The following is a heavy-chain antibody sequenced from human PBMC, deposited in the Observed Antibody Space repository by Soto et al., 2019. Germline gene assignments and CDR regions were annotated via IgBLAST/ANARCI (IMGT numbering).Heavy chain of an antibody. V-gene: IGHV4-34*01. D-gene: IGHD3-16*02. CDR1: GGSFSGYY. J-gene: IGHJ6*03. CDR3: ARCAFGGVIVDYYYYYMDV. CDR2: INHSGST. Sequence: SEILSLTCAVYGGSFSGYYWSWIRQPPGKGLEWIGEINHSGSTNYNPSLKSRVTISVDTSKNQFSLKLSSVTAADTAVYYCARCAFGGVIVDYYYYYMDVWGKGTTVTVSS.